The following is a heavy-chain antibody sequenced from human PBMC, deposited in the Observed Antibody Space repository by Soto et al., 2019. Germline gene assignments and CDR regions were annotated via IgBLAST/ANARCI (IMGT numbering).Heavy chain of an antibody. V-gene: IGHV3-53*01. J-gene: IGHJ6*02. Sequence: PGGSLRLSCAASGFTVSSNYMSWVRQAPGKGLEWVSVIYSGGSTYYADSVKGRFTISRDNSKNTLYLQMNSLRAEDTAVYYCARDALGYCSGGSCYSREYYYYGMDVWGQGTTVTVSS. CDR3: ARDALGYCSGGSCYSREYYYYGMDV. D-gene: IGHD2-15*01. CDR1: GFTVSSNY. CDR2: IYSGGST.